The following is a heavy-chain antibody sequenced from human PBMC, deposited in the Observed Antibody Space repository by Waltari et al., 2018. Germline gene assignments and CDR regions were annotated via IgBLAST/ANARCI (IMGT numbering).Heavy chain of an antibody. Sequence: EVQLVESGGGLTQPGGSLRLSCAASGFTVSSNYMSWVRQAPGKGLAWVSAIYSDGTTYYTDSGKGRFTISRDSSKDTLYLQMNSLRAEDSAVYYCARFIVVVPAAMRDDAFDIWGQGTMVTVSS. V-gene: IGHV3-53*01. CDR2: IYSDGTT. D-gene: IGHD2-2*01. J-gene: IGHJ3*02. CDR1: GFTVSSNY. CDR3: ARFIVVVPAAMRDDAFDI.